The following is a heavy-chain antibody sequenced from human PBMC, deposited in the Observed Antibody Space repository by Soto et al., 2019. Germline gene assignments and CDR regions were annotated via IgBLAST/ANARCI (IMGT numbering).Heavy chain of an antibody. CDR1: GYTFSSYG. J-gene: IGHJ4*02. Sequence: ASVKVSCKASGYTFSSYGMRWMRQAPGQGLEWMGWISGYNGNTKYAQKFQGRVTTTTDTSTSTAYMELRSLRSDDTAVYYCGRDYYYGSESYKVYWGQGTLVTVS. V-gene: IGHV1-18*01. CDR2: ISGYNGNT. D-gene: IGHD3-10*01. CDR3: GRDYYYGSESYKVY.